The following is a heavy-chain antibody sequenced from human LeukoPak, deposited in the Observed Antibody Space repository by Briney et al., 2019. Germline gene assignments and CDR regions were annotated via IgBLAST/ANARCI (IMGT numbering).Heavy chain of an antibody. CDR1: GDSISNHC. Sequence: SETLSLTCTVSGDSISNHCWNWIRQPPGKGLEWIGYMYYSGNTNYNPSLKSRVTISLDTSNNQFSLKLSSVTAADTAVYYCARVQGSGSYYYDYWGLGILVTVSS. CDR3: ARVQGSGSYYYDY. V-gene: IGHV4-59*11. CDR2: MYYSGNT. D-gene: IGHD3-10*01. J-gene: IGHJ4*02.